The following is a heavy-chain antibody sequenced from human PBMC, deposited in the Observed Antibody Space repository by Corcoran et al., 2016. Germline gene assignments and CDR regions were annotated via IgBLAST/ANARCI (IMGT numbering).Heavy chain of an antibody. CDR1: GFTFGDYA. D-gene: IGHD1-26*01. V-gene: IGHV3-49*03. J-gene: IGHJ4*02. Sequence: EVQLVESGGGLVQPGRSLRLSCTASGFTFGDYAMSWFRQAPGKGLEWVGFIRSKAYGGTTEYAASVKGRFTISRDDSKSIAYLQMNSLKTEATAVYYCTRALERSGISNDYWGQGTRVTVSS. CDR3: TRALERSGISNDY. CDR2: IRSKAYGGTT.